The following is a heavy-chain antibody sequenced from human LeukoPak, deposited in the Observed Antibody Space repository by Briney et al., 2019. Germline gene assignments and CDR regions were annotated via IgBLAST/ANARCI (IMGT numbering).Heavy chain of an antibody. Sequence: ASVKVSCKASGYTFTGYYMHWVRQAPGQGLEWRGWINPNSGGTNYAQKFQGRVTMTRDTSISTAYMELSRLKSDDTAVYYCAREGIAVAGTSPAFDYWGQGTLVTVSS. V-gene: IGHV1-2*02. D-gene: IGHD6-19*01. J-gene: IGHJ4*02. CDR2: INPNSGGT. CDR3: AREGIAVAGTSPAFDY. CDR1: GYTFTGYY.